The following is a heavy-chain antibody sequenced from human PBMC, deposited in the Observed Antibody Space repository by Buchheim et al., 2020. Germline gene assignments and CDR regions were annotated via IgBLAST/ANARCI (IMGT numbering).Heavy chain of an antibody. J-gene: IGHJ4*02. CDR3: AKPSGYSYGDLDY. CDR1: GFTFSSYG. D-gene: IGHD5-18*01. V-gene: IGHV3-30*18. Sequence: QVQLVESGGGVVQPGRSLRLSCAASGFTFSSYGRHWVRQAPGKGLEWVAVISYDGSNKYYADSVKGRFTIARDNSKKTLYLQMNSLRAEDTAVYYCAKPSGYSYGDLDYWGQGTL. CDR2: ISYDGSNK.